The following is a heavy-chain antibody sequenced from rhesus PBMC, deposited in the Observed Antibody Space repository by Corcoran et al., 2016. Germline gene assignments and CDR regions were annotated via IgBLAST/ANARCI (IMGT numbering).Heavy chain of an antibody. CDR1: GGSISRGHYY. Sequence: QVQLQESGPGLVKPSETLSLTCAVSGGSISRGHYYWSWIPQPPGQGRGGVGYITYSGRPSNNPSLKSRVTISRDTSKNQFSLKLSSVTAADTAVYYCAREGGYCTSTTCYAAFDYWGQGVLVTVSS. V-gene: IGHV4-122*02. J-gene: IGHJ4*01. CDR2: ITYSGRP. D-gene: IGHD2-2*01. CDR3: AREGGYCTSTTCYAAFDY.